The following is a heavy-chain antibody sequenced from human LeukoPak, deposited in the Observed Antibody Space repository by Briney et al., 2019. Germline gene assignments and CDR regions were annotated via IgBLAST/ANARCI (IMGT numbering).Heavy chain of an antibody. D-gene: IGHD5-18*01. Sequence: ASVKVSCKVSGYTLTELSMHWVRRAPGKGLEWMGGFDPEDGETIYAQKFQGRVTMTEDTPTDTAYMELSSLRSEDTAVYYCATARGYSYGFFWFDPWGQGTLVTVSS. CDR2: FDPEDGET. CDR1: GYTLTELS. J-gene: IGHJ5*02. CDR3: ATARGYSYGFFWFDP. V-gene: IGHV1-24*01.